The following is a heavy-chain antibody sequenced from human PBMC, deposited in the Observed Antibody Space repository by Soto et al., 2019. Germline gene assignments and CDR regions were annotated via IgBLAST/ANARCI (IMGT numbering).Heavy chain of an antibody. CDR1: GFTFSSYG. CDR2: IWYDGSNK. Sequence: GGSLRLSCAASGFTFSSYGMHWVRQAPGKGLEWVAVIWYDGSNKYYADSVKGRFTISRDNSKNTLYLQMNSLRAEDTAVYYCARGLTSQYHYFDYWGQGTLVTVSS. D-gene: IGHD2-2*01. V-gene: IGHV3-33*01. J-gene: IGHJ4*02. CDR3: ARGLTSQYHYFDY.